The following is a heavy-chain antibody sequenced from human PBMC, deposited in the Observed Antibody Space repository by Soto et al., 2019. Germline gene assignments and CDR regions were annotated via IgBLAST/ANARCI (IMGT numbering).Heavy chain of an antibody. CDR3: ASRQNGEYRNSDFFDS. Sequence: SETLSLTCTVSGASISSDNYYWGWIRQPPGKGLEWIGTFYYSGNIYYNPSLRSRVTLSVDTSQNRLSLRLTPVTAADTAIYYCASRQNGEYRNSDFFDSWGQGTLVTVSS. V-gene: IGHV4-39*02. CDR1: GASISSDNYY. J-gene: IGHJ4*02. D-gene: IGHD3-10*01. CDR2: FYYSGNI.